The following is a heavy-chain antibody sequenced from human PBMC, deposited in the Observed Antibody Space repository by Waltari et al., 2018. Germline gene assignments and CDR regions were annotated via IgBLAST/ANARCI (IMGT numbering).Heavy chain of an antibody. V-gene: IGHV1-24*01. CDR2: FDPEDGET. CDR1: GYTLTELS. J-gene: IGHJ4*02. D-gene: IGHD6-19*01. Sequence: QVQLVQSGAEVKKPGASVKVSCKVSGYTLTELSMHWVRQAPGKGLEWMGGFDPEDGETIYAQKFQGRGTMTEDTSTDTAYMELSSLRSEDTAVYYCATDLNWYSSGWYHQGADYWGQGTLVTVSS. CDR3: ATDLNWYSSGWYHQGADY.